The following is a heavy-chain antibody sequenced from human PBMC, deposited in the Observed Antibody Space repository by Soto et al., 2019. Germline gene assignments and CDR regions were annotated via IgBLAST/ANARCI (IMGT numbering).Heavy chain of an antibody. D-gene: IGHD1-20*01. CDR3: AKAISGYNAPLDH. Sequence: EVQLLESGGGLVQPGGSLRLSCAASGFTFSSYAMNWVRQAPGTGLEWVSVITGSGDATYYADSVKGRFTISRDNSKNTLYVQMNSLRAEDTAVYYCAKAISGYNAPLDHWGQGTRVTVSS. CDR1: GFTFSSYA. J-gene: IGHJ4*02. V-gene: IGHV3-23*01. CDR2: ITGSGDAT.